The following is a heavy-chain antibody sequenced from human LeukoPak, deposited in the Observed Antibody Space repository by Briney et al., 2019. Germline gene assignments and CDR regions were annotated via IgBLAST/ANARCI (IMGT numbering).Heavy chain of an antibody. J-gene: IGHJ6*03. CDR1: GYSISNGYY. D-gene: IGHD6-13*01. V-gene: IGHV4-38-2*02. CDR2: IYHSGST. CDR3: ARDLGYSSSWYVGAGYYYYMDV. Sequence: PSETLSPTCTVSGYSISNGYYWGWIRQPPGKGLEWIGNIYHSGSTYYNPSLKSRVTISVDTSKNQFSLKLSSVTAADTAVYYCARDLGYSSSWYVGAGYYYYMDVWGKGTTVTISS.